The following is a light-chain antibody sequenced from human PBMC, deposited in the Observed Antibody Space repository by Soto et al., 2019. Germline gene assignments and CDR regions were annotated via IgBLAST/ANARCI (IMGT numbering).Light chain of an antibody. Sequence: QSALTQPASVSGSPGQSITISCTGTCSDADAYYSVSWYQQYPGKAPKLMIFEVSNRPSGVSNRFSGSKSGNTASLTISGLQAEDEADYYCSSHTLSDYYAFGRGTKVTVL. CDR2: EVS. J-gene: IGLJ1*01. CDR3: SSHTLSDYYA. CDR1: CSDADAYYS. V-gene: IGLV2-14*01.